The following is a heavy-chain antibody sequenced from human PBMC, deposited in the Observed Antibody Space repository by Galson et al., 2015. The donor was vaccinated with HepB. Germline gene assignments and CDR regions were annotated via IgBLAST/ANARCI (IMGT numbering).Heavy chain of an antibody. J-gene: IGHJ4*02. Sequence: SLRLSCAASGFIFSSSAMSWVRQAPGKGLEWVSGIGGSGITTYYADSVKGRFTISRDNSKNTPYLQMNSLTVEDTAVYYCAKASGPAAGYLDDWGQGTLVTVSS. V-gene: IGHV3-23*01. CDR2: IGGSGITT. CDR1: GFIFSSSA. CDR3: AKASGPAAGYLDD. D-gene: IGHD6-13*01.